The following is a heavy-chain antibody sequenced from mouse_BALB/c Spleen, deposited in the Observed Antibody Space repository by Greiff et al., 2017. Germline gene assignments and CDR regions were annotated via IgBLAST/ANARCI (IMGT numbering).Heavy chain of an antibody. V-gene: IGHV1-87*01. CDR1: GYTFTSYW. CDR2: IYPGDGDT. Sequence: VQLQQSGAELARPGASVKLSCKASGYTFTSYWMQWVKQRPGQGLEWIGAIYPGDGDTRYTQKFKGKATLTADKSSSTAYMQLSSLASEDSAVYYCARGYPGAYWGQGTLVTVSA. J-gene: IGHJ3*01. D-gene: IGHD3-2*02. CDR3: ARGYPGAY.